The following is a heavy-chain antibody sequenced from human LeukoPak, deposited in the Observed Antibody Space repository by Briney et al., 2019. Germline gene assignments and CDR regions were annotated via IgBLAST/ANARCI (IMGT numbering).Heavy chain of an antibody. CDR2: INPNSGGT. CDR3: ARAEYDILTGYYAPFDY. J-gene: IGHJ4*02. CDR1: GYTFTGYY. Sequence: EASVKVSCKASGYTFTGYYMHWVRQAPGQGLELMGWINPNSGGTNYAQKFQGRVTMTRDTSISTAYMELSRLRSDDTAVYYCARAEYDILTGYYAPFDYWGQGTLVTVSS. V-gene: IGHV1-2*02. D-gene: IGHD3-9*01.